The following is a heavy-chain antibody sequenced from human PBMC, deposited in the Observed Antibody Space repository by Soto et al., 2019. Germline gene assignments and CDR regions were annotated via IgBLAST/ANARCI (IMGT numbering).Heavy chain of an antibody. D-gene: IGHD5-18*01. CDR2: IIPIFGTA. J-gene: IGHJ6*02. CDR1: GGTFSSYA. Sequence: GASVKVSCKASGGTFSSYAISWVRQAPGQGLEWMGGIIPIFGTANYAQKFQGRVTITADESTSTAYMELSSLRSEDTAVYYCARMGAKGTAMASASYYYYGMDVWGQGTTVTVSS. CDR3: ARMGAKGTAMASASYYYYGMDV. V-gene: IGHV1-69*13.